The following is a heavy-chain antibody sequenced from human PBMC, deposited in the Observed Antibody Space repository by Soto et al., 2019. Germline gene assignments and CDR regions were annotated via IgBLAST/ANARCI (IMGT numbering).Heavy chain of an antibody. CDR3: ARDLVPRHTGFSHY. Sequence: ASVKVSCKTSGYTFSNYGINWVRQAPGQGLEWMGWISAYNGNTNFAQKLQGRVSLTTDTSSTTAYMELRSLTSDDTAVYYCARDLVPRHTGFSHYWGQGTLVTVS. CDR2: ISAYNGNT. CDR1: GYTFSNYG. J-gene: IGHJ4*02. D-gene: IGHD2-8*02. V-gene: IGHV1-18*01.